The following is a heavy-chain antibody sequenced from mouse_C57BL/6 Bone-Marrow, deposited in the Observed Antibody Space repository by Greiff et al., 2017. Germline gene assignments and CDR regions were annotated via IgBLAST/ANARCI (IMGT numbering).Heavy chain of an antibody. Sequence: EVMLVESGGGLVKPGGSLKLSCAASGFTFSDYGMHWVRQAPEKGLEWVAYISSGSSTIYYADTVKGRFTISRDNAKNTLFLQMTSLRSEDTAMYYCARRDYGDFDYGGQGTTLTVSS. D-gene: IGHD2-4*01. CDR2: ISSGSSTI. J-gene: IGHJ2*01. V-gene: IGHV5-17*01. CDR1: GFTFSDYG. CDR3: ARRDYGDFDY.